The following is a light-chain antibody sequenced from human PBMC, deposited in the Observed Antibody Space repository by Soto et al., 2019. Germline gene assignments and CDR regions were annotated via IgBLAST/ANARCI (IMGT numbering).Light chain of an antibody. CDR2: EVN. CDR3: CSYAGLRV. Sequence: QSALTQPASVSGSPGQSITISCTGTSGDVGSYNLVSWYQQHPGKAPKVIIYEVNKRPSGVSNRFSGSKSGNTASLTISGLQAEDEAYYYCCSYAGLRVFGGATKLTVL. J-gene: IGLJ3*02. CDR1: SGDVGSYNL. V-gene: IGLV2-23*02.